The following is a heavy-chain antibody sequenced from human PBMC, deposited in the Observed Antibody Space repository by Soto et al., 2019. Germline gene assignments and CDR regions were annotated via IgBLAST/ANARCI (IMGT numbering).Heavy chain of an antibody. D-gene: IGHD3-16*01. Sequence: EVQLVESGGGLVKPGGSLRLSCAASGFTFSSYSMNWVRQAPGKGLEWVSSISSSSSYIYYADSVKGRFTISRDNAKNSLYLQMNSLRAEDTAVYYCARCLRLGETRRMDVWGQGTTVTVSS. J-gene: IGHJ6*02. CDR2: ISSSSSYI. CDR3: ARCLRLGETRRMDV. V-gene: IGHV3-21*01. CDR1: GFTFSSYS.